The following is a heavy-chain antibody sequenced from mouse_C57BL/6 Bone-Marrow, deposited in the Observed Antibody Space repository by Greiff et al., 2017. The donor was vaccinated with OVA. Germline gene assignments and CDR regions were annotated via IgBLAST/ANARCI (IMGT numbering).Heavy chain of an antibody. D-gene: IGHD1-1*01. V-gene: IGHV14-4*01. CDR3: TTRTYGSRAYFDY. Sequence: VQLQQSGAELVRPGASVKLSCTASGFNIKDDYMHWVKQRPEQGLEWIGWIDPENGDTEYASKFQGKATITADTSSNTAYLQLSSLTSEDTAVYYCTTRTYGSRAYFDYWGQGTTLTVSS. J-gene: IGHJ2*01. CDR2: IDPENGDT. CDR1: GFNIKDDY.